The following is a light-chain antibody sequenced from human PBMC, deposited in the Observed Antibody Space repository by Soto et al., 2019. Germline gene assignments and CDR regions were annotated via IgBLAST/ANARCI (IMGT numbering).Light chain of an antibody. CDR3: SSHTSGDTRV. V-gene: IGLV2-14*01. CDR2: EVT. J-gene: IGLJ1*01. Sequence: QSVLTQPGSVSGSPGQAIAISCTGTSSDVGGYDYVSWYQQHPDKAPKLIIYEVTKRPSGVSNRFSGSKSGNTASLTISGLQPDDEADYYCSSHTSGDTRVFGSGTSSPS. CDR1: SSDVGGYDY.